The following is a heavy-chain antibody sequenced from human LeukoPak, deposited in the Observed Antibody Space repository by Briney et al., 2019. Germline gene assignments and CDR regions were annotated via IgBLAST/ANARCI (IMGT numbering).Heavy chain of an antibody. CDR1: GFTFSSYA. CDR3: ARSPRGAVAGIDY. V-gene: IGHV3-33*08. D-gene: IGHD6-19*01. J-gene: IGHJ4*02. Sequence: GGSLRLSCAASGFTFSSYAMSWVRQAPGKGLEWVAVIWYDGSNKYYADSVKGRFTISRDNSKNTLYLQMNSLRAEDTAVYYCARSPRGAVAGIDYWGQGTLVTVSS. CDR2: IWYDGSNK.